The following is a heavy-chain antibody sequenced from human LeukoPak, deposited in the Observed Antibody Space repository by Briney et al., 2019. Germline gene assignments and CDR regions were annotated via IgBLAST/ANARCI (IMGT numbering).Heavy chain of an antibody. Sequence: GASVKVSCKASGGTFSSYAISWVRQAPGQGLGWMGGIIPIFGTANYAQKFQGRVTITADESTSTAYMELSSLRSEDTAVYYCASGRLNYRDGYNLFNDAFDIWGQGTMVTVSS. D-gene: IGHD5-24*01. CDR2: IIPIFGTA. V-gene: IGHV1-69*13. CDR1: GGTFSSYA. CDR3: ASGRLNYRDGYNLFNDAFDI. J-gene: IGHJ3*02.